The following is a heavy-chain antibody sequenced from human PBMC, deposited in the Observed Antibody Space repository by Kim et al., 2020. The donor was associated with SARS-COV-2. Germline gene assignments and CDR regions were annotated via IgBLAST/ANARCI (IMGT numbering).Heavy chain of an antibody. J-gene: IGHJ4*02. Sequence: GGSLRLSCAASGFTFSNYAMTWVRHVAGEGLQWISSISHTGASTHYADSVKGRFTISRDNSESTVFLQMDRLAAEDTGIYYCAKNGRLGVIDSWGQGTLVTVSS. CDR2: ISHTGAST. V-gene: IGHV3-23*01. D-gene: IGHD7-27*01. CDR1: GFTFSNYA. CDR3: AKNGRLGVIDS.